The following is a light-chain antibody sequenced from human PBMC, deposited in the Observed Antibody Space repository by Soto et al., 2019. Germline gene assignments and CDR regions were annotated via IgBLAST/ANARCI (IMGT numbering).Light chain of an antibody. V-gene: IGKV3-20*01. J-gene: IGKJ4*01. CDR1: QRISSN. Sequence: ENVVAQAGGTMSVSTGDRSPLSGRASQRISSNLAWYQQKPGQAPRLLIYATSSRATGIPGRFSGSGSGTDFTLTISRLEPEDFAVYYCQQFSSYPLTFGGGTKV. CDR2: ATS. CDR3: QQFSSYPLT.